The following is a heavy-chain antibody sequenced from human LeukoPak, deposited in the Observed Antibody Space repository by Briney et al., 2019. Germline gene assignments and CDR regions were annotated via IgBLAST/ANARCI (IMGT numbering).Heavy chain of an antibody. CDR1: GYTFTTYN. J-gene: IGHJ4*02. D-gene: IGHD6-19*01. CDR3: ARGSYSSGWYIGY. V-gene: IGHV1-18*01. Sequence: ASVKVSCMASGYTFTTYNITWVRQAPGQGLEWMGWISAYNSNTNYAQKLQGRVTMTTDTSTSTAYMELRSLRSDDTAVYYCARGSYSSGWYIGYWGQGTLVTVSS. CDR2: ISAYNSNT.